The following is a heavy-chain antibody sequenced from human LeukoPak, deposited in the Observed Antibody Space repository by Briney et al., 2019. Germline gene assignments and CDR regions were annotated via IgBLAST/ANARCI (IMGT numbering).Heavy chain of an antibody. D-gene: IGHD1-1*01. CDR1: GFTFSSHW. V-gene: IGHV3-7*01. J-gene: IGHJ3*02. CDR2: IKEDGSEK. Sequence: GGSLRLSCAASGFTFSSHWMSWVRQARGMGLEWVANIKEDGSEKYYVDSVKGRFTISRDNAKNSLFLQMSSLTADDTAVYYCARLRYADGFDIWGQGTMVSVSS. CDR3: ARLRYADGFDI.